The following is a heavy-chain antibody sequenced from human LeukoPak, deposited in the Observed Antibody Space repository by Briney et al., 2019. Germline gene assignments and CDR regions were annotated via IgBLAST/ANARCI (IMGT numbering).Heavy chain of an antibody. Sequence: TGGSLRLSCAASGFTFSNYWMTWVRQAPGKGLEWVANVKLDGSEKYDVDSVKGRFTISRDNAKNSLFLQMNSLRVEDTAVYYCARHSYHALDVWGQGTTVTVSS. D-gene: IGHD3-16*01. J-gene: IGHJ6*02. V-gene: IGHV3-7*01. CDR3: ARHSYHALDV. CDR1: GFTFSNYW. CDR2: VKLDGSEK.